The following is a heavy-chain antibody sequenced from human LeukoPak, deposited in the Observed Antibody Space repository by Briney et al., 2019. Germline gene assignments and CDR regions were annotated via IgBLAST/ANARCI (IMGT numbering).Heavy chain of an antibody. J-gene: IGHJ5*02. Sequence: WASVKVSCKASGGTFSSYAISWVRQAPGQGLEWMGQIIPRFATTNYAQKFQGRVTLIADESADTAYMELSSLRSEDTAVYYCVREGYSMVRGRLTSWFDPWGQGTLVTVSS. CDR2: IIPRFATT. D-gene: IGHD3-10*01. V-gene: IGHV1-69*13. CDR3: VREGYSMVRGRLTSWFDP. CDR1: GGTFSSYA.